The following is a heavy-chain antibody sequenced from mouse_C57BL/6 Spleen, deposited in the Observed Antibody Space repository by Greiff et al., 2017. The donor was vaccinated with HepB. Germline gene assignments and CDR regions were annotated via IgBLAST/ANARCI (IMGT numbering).Heavy chain of an antibody. CDR1: GYTFTSYW. J-gene: IGHJ2*01. V-gene: IGHV1-50*01. D-gene: IGHD2-2*01. CDR3: ARGYYGYDEAYFDY. CDR2: IDPSDSYT. Sequence: VQLQQPGAELVKPGASVKLSCKASGYTFTSYWMQWVKQRPGQGLEWIGEIDPSDSYTNYNQKFKGKATLTADKSSSTAYMQLSSLTSEDSAVYFCARGYYGYDEAYFDYWGQGTTLTVSS.